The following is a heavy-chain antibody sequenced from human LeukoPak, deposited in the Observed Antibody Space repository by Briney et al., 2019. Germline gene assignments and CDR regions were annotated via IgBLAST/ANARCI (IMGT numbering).Heavy chain of an antibody. Sequence: SETLSLTCAVYGGSFSGYYWSWIRQPPGKGLEWIGEINHSGSTNYNPSLKSRVTISVDTSKNQFSLKLSSVTAADTAVYYCARGRRPFYYYGSGSYYGYWGQGTLVTVSS. CDR3: ARGRRPFYYYGSGSYYGY. CDR1: GGSFSGYY. D-gene: IGHD3-10*01. V-gene: IGHV4-34*01. J-gene: IGHJ4*02. CDR2: INHSGST.